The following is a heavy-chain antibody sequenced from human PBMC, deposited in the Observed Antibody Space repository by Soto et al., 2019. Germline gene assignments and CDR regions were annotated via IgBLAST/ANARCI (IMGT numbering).Heavy chain of an antibody. CDR3: ARDGCSGGSCYSVGY. Sequence: KGLEWVAVIWYDGSNKYYADSVKGRFTISRGNSKNTLYLQMNSLRAEDTAVYYCARDGCSGGSCYSVGYWGQGTLVTVSS. J-gene: IGHJ4*02. V-gene: IGHV3-33*01. D-gene: IGHD2-15*01. CDR2: IWYDGSNK.